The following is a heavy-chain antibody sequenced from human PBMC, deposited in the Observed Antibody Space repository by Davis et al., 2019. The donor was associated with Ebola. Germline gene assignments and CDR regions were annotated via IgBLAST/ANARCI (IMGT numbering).Heavy chain of an antibody. D-gene: IGHD2-15*01. CDR3: AKDASGSCYSPVGY. Sequence: GGSLRLSCAASGFTFDDYAMHWVRQAPGKGLEWVTFIRYDGSNKYYAASVKGRFTISRDNSKNTLYLQMNSLRAEDTAIYYCAKDASGSCYSPVGYWGQGTLVTVSS. V-gene: IGHV3-30*02. J-gene: IGHJ4*02. CDR2: IRYDGSNK. CDR1: GFTFDDYA.